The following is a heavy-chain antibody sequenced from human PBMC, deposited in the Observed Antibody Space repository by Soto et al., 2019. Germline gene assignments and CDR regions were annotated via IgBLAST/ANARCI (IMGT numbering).Heavy chain of an antibody. CDR2: IGSSGSTI. D-gene: IGHD3-22*01. V-gene: IGHV3-48*03. CDR3: ARDLGYYDSSGYFDY. Sequence: GGSLRLSCAASGFTFSSYEMNWVRQAPGKGLEWISYIGSSGSTIYYADSVKGRFTISRDNAKNSLYLQMNSLRAEDTAVYYCARDLGYYDSSGYFDYWGQGTLVTVSS. J-gene: IGHJ4*02. CDR1: GFTFSSYE.